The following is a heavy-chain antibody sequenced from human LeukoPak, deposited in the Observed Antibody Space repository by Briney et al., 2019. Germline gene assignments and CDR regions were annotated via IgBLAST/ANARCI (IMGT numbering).Heavy chain of an antibody. CDR3: ARDRWVIVPAAIGDYYYYYYMDV. CDR1: GGTFSSYA. V-gene: IGHV1-69*01. CDR2: IIPIFGTA. D-gene: IGHD2-2*02. J-gene: IGHJ6*03. Sequence: EASVKVSCKASGGTFSSYAISWVRQAPGQGLEWMGGIIPIFGTANYAQKFQGRVTVTADESTSTAYMELSSPRSEDTAVYYCARDRWVIVPAAIGDYYYYYYMDVWGKGTTVTVSS.